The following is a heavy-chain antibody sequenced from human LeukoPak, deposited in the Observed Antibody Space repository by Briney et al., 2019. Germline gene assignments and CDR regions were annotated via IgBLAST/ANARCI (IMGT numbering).Heavy chain of an antibody. CDR2: INPNSGGT. V-gene: IGHV1-2*02. Sequence: ASVKVSCKASGYTFTGYYMHWVRQAPGQGLEWMGWINPNSGGTNYAQKFQGRVTMTRDTSISTAYMELSRLRSDDTAVYYCAREPRVIVVAAAGAFDIWGQGTMVTVSS. CDR3: AREPRVIVVAAAGAFDI. J-gene: IGHJ3*02. D-gene: IGHD3-22*01. CDR1: GYTFTGYY.